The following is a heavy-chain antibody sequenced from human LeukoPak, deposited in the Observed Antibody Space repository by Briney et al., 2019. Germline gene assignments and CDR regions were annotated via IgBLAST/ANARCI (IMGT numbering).Heavy chain of an antibody. D-gene: IGHD3-10*01. V-gene: IGHV4-39*01. Sequence: SETLSLTCTVSGGSISSSSYYWGWIRQPPGKGLEWIGSIYYSGGTYFNPSLKSRVTISVDTSKNQFSLKLSSVTAADTAVYYCARHGLWFGESVRYWYFDLWGRGTLVTVSS. J-gene: IGHJ2*01. CDR2: IYYSGGT. CDR1: GGSISSSSYY. CDR3: ARHGLWFGESVRYWYFDL.